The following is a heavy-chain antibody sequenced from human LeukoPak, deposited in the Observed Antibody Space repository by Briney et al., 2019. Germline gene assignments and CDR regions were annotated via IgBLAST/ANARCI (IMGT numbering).Heavy chain of an antibody. Sequence: ASVKVSCKASGYTFTSYGINWVRQAPGQGLEWMGWISAYNGYTTYAQNLQDRVTMTTDTSTSTVYMEVRRLRSDDTAVYYCARDTEYKSVDYWGEGSLVTVSS. J-gene: IGHJ4*02. CDR3: ARDTEYKSVDY. CDR2: ISAYNGYT. CDR1: GYTFTSYG. D-gene: IGHD6-6*01. V-gene: IGHV1-18*01.